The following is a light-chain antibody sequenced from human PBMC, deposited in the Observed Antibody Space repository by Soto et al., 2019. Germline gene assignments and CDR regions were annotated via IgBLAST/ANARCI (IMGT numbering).Light chain of an antibody. CDR2: EVS. J-gene: IGLJ3*02. V-gene: IGLV2-14*01. CDR3: RSYSRSSIWV. Sequence: QSALTQPPSASGSPGQSVTISCTGTSSDVGGYDYVSWYQQHPGKAPKLIISEVSNRPSGVSNRFSGSKSGNTASLTISGLQAEDSADYYCRSYSRSSIWVFGGGTKLTVL. CDR1: SSDVGGYDY.